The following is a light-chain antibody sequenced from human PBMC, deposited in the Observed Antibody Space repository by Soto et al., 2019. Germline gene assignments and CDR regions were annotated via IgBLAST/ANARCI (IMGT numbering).Light chain of an antibody. J-gene: IGKJ4*01. CDR2: GAS. V-gene: IGKV3-15*01. CDR1: QSVGSN. Sequence: EIVMTQSPATLSVSPGERATLSCRASQSVGSNLAWYQQKPGQAPRLLIYGASTRATGIPARFSGTGSGTEFTLTISSLQSEDFALYYCQQYNNWPLTFGGGTKVDIK. CDR3: QQYNNWPLT.